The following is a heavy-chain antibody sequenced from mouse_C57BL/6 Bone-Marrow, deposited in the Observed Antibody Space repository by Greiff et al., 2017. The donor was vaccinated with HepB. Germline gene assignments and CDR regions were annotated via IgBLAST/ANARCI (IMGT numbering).Heavy chain of an antibody. D-gene: IGHD1-1*02. CDR3: PHYSYYFDY. CDR2: IDPETGGT. V-gene: IGHV1-15*01. CDR1: GYTFTDYE. J-gene: IGHJ2*01. Sequence: VQLQQSGAELVRPGASVTLSCKASGYTFTDYEMHWVKQTPVHGLEWIGAIDPETGGTAYNQKFKGKAILTADKSSTTAYMELRSLTSEDSAVYYCPHYSYYFDYWGQGTTLTVSS.